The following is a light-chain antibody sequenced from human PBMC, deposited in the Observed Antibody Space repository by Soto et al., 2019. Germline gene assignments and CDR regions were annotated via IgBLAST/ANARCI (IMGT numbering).Light chain of an antibody. J-gene: IGKJ5*01. CDR3: QQYGSSPL. CDR1: QSVNSN. Sequence: EIMMTQSPVTLSVSPGERATLSCRASQSVNSNLAWYQQKPGQAPRLLIYGASTRATGIPDRFSGSGSGTDFTLTISRLEPEDFAVYYCQQYGSSPLFGQGTRLEIK. CDR2: GAS. V-gene: IGKV3-20*01.